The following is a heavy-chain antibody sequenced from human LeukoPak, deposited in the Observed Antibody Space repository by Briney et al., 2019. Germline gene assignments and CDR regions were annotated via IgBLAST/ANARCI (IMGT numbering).Heavy chain of an antibody. CDR1: GFTFSSYA. D-gene: IGHD5-18*01. CDR3: AKDRAGYSRDY. J-gene: IGHJ4*02. CDR2: ISGSGGST. V-gene: IGHV3-23*01. Sequence: GGSLRLSCAASGFTFSSYAMSWVRQAPGKGLEWVSAISGSGGSTYYADSVKGRLAISRDNSKNTLYLQMNSLRAEDTAVYYCAKDRAGYSRDYWGQGTLVTVSS.